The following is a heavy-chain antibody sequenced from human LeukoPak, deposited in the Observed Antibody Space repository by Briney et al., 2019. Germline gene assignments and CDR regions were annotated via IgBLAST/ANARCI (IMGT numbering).Heavy chain of an antibody. CDR3: VKGSHPDAFDI. V-gene: IGHV3-64D*06. CDR1: GFTFSSYA. CDR2: ISSNGGST. D-gene: IGHD3-10*01. J-gene: IGHJ3*02. Sequence: GGSLRLSCSASGFTFSSYAMHWVCQAPGKGLEYVSAISSNGGSTYYADSVKGRFTISRDNSKNTLYLQMSSLRAEDTAVYYCVKGSHPDAFDIWGQGTMVTVSS.